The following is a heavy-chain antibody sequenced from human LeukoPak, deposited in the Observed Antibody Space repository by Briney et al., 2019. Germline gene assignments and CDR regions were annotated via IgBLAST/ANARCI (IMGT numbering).Heavy chain of an antibody. Sequence: GGSLRLSCAASGFTFSSYGMHWVRQAPGKGLEWVAVISYDGSNKYYADSVKGRFTISRNNSKNTLYLQMNSLRAEDTAVYYCAKVSGSYSLTLDYWGQGTLVTVSS. D-gene: IGHD3-10*01. V-gene: IGHV3-30*18. CDR2: ISYDGSNK. CDR3: AKVSGSYSLTLDY. CDR1: GFTFSSYG. J-gene: IGHJ4*02.